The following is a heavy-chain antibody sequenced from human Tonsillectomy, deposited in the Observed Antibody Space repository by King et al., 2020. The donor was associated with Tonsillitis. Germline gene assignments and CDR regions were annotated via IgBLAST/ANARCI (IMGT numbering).Heavy chain of an antibody. CDR1: GFTFSSYG. J-gene: IGHJ3*02. CDR3: AKEEPYCSGGSCYSGDAFDI. CDR2: ISYDGSNK. V-gene: IGHV3-30*18. D-gene: IGHD2-15*01. Sequence: AQLVQSGGGVVQPGRSLRLSCAASGFTFSSYGMHWVRQAPGKGLEWVAVISYDGSNKYYADSVKGRITISRDNSKNTLYLQMNSLRAEDTAVSYCAKEEPYCSGGSCYSGDAFDIWGQGTMVTVSS.